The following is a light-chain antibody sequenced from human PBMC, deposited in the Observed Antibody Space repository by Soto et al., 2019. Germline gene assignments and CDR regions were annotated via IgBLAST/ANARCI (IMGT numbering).Light chain of an antibody. CDR3: RSYAGSRILTV. CDR2: AGS. V-gene: IGLV2-23*01. CDR1: SSDVGSYNL. J-gene: IGLJ2*01. Sequence: QSALTQPASVSGSPGQSITISCTGTSSDVGSYNLVSWFQQHPGKAPKLMIYAGSKRPSGVSNRFSGSKSGNTASLTISGLQAEDEAYYYCRSYAGSRILTVFGGGTKLTVL.